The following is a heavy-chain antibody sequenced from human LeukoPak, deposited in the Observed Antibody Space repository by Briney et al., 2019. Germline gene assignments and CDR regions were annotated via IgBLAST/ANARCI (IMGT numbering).Heavy chain of an antibody. Sequence: PGGSLRLSCAASGFPFSPYAMSWVRQAPGKGLERVSGISGGGTTTYYADSVKGRFTISRDNSKNTLYLQMNSLRAEDTAVYYCAKQRGSGSDHPLDNWGQGTLVTVSS. CDR2: ISGGGTTT. CDR3: AKQRGSGSDHPLDN. J-gene: IGHJ4*02. V-gene: IGHV3-23*01. CDR1: GFPFSPYA. D-gene: IGHD3-10*01.